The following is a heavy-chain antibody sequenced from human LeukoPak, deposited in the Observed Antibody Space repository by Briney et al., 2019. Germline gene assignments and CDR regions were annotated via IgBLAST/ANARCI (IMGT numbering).Heavy chain of an antibody. D-gene: IGHD3-22*01. CDR1: GGSISSYY. CDR2: IYYSGST. Sequence: SETLSLTCTVSGGSISSYYWSWIRQPAGKGLEWIGYIYYSGSTNYNPSLKSRVTISVDTSKNQFSLKLSSVTAADTAVYYCARVELLYDSRYYYGMDVWGQGTTVTVSS. CDR3: ARVELLYDSRYYYGMDV. J-gene: IGHJ6*02. V-gene: IGHV4-59*01.